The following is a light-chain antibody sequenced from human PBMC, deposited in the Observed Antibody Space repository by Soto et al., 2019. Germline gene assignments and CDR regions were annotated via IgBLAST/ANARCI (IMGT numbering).Light chain of an antibody. Sequence: QSVLTQPPSVSGAPGQRVTISCTGSSSNIGAGYDVHWYQQLPGTAPKLLIYGNSNRPSGVPDRFSGSKSGTSASLAITGLQAEDDADYYCQSYDTSLSALFGAGTTLTVL. CDR2: GNS. V-gene: IGLV1-40*01. CDR3: QSYDTSLSAL. CDR1: SSNIGAGYD. J-gene: IGLJ2*01.